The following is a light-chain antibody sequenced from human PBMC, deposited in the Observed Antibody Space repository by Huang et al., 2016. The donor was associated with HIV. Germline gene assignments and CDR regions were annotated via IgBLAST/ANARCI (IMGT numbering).Light chain of an antibody. CDR1: QSVNSD. Sequence: EIEMTQSPAILSVSPGERATLSCRAIQSVNSDLAWYLQKPGQAPRLLIYGASTRAIGIPAKFNGTGSGTEFSLSISNLQSDDFGVYYCQQYNDWPPLTFGGGTKVEI. CDR2: GAS. V-gene: IGKV3-15*01. J-gene: IGKJ4*01. CDR3: QQYNDWPPLT.